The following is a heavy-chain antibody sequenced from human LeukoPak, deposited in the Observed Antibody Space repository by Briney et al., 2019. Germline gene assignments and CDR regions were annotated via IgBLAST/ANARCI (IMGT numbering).Heavy chain of an antibody. CDR1: GFTFSSYA. CDR3: AREAARRGFDY. CDR2: TSYDGSNK. J-gene: IGHJ4*02. V-gene: IGHV3-30-3*01. D-gene: IGHD6-25*01. Sequence: GGSMRLSCAASGFTFSSYAMHWVRQAPGKGLEWVAVTSYDGSNKYYADSVKGRFTISRDNSKNTLYLQMNSLRAEDTAVYYCAREAARRGFDYWGQGTLVTVSS.